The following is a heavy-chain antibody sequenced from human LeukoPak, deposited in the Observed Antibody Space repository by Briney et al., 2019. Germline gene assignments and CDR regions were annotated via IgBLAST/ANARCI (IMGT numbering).Heavy chain of an antibody. Sequence: GGSLRLSCAASGFTLSAYWMHWVRQAPGKGLMWISRIEGDGNRITYADSVKGRFTISRDNAKNTLYLQMNSLRAEDTAVYYCTRNWRNLGYDYWGQGTLVTVSS. J-gene: IGHJ4*02. CDR3: TRNWRNLGYDY. D-gene: IGHD5-12*01. CDR2: IEGDGNRI. CDR1: GFTLSAYW. V-gene: IGHV3-74*01.